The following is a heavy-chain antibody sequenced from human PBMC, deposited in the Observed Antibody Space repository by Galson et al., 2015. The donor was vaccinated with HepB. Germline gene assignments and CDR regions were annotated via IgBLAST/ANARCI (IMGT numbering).Heavy chain of an antibody. J-gene: IGHJ5*02. CDR1: GGTFSSYA. Sequence: SVKVSCKASGGTFSSYAISWVRQAPGQGLEWMGGIIPIFGIANYAQKFQGRVTITADKSTSTAYMELSSLRSEDTAVYYCASTPIRYYDFWSGYSGEDNWFDPWGQGTLVTVSS. CDR3: ASTPIRYYDFWSGYSGEDNWFDP. D-gene: IGHD3-3*01. CDR2: IIPIFGIA. V-gene: IGHV1-69*10.